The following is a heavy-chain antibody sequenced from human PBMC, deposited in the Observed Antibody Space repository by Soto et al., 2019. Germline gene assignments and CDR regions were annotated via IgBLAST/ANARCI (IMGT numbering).Heavy chain of an antibody. Sequence: GGSLRLSCAASGFTFSSYGMHWVRQAPGKGLEWVAVISYDGSNKYYADSVKGRFTISRDNSKNTLYLQMNSLRAEDTAVYYCAKGKIGRAYSNFDYWGQGTLVTVSS. CDR3: AKGKIGRAYSNFDY. CDR1: GFTFSSYG. CDR2: ISYDGSNK. D-gene: IGHD4-4*01. V-gene: IGHV3-30*18. J-gene: IGHJ4*02.